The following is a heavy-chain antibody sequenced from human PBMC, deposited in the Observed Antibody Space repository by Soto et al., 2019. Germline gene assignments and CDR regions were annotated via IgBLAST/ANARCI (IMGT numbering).Heavy chain of an antibody. CDR2: IGPESGAT. V-gene: IGHV1-2*02. CDR1: GYTFTGHY. D-gene: IGHD1-26*01. Sequence: ASVKVSCKTCGYTFTGHYIHWVRQAGQQGPEWMGEIGPESGATRYAQKFRGRVTMTMDTSITTVYMELKNLSPDDTAVYYCGRGRSGQIVVFYWGQGTPVTVSS. J-gene: IGHJ4*02. CDR3: GRGRSGQIVVFY.